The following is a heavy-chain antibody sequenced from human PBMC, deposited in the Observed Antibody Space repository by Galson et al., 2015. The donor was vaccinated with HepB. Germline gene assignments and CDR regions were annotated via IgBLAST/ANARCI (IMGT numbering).Heavy chain of an antibody. CDR3: ARGGVATLKRYFQH. CDR1: GFTFSSYS. V-gene: IGHV3-21*01. J-gene: IGHJ1*01. Sequence: SLRLSCAASGFTFSSYSMNWVRQAPGKGLEWVSSISSSSSYIYYADSVKGRFTISRDNAKNSLYLQMNSLRAEDTAVYYCARGGVATLKRYFQHWGQGTLVTVSS. D-gene: IGHD5-12*01. CDR2: ISSSSSYI.